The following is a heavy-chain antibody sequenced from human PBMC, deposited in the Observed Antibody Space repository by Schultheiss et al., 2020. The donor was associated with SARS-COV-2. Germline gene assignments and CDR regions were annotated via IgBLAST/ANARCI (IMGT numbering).Heavy chain of an antibody. Sequence: SETLSLTCAVYGGSFSGYYWSWIRQPAGKGLEWIGRIYTSGSTNYNPSLKSRVTMSVDTSKNQFSLKLSSVTAADTAVYYCARGGLGIWVHWGQGTLVTVSS. V-gene: IGHV4-59*10. CDR3: ARGGLGIWVH. D-gene: IGHD7-27*01. CDR2: IYTSGST. CDR1: GGSFSGYY. J-gene: IGHJ4*02.